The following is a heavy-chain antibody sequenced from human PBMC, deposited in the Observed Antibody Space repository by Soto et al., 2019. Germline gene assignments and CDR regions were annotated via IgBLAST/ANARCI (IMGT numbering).Heavy chain of an antibody. Sequence: QVQLVQSGAEVKKPGSSVKVSCKASGGTFSSYAFSWVRQAPGHGREWMGGIIPIFGTANYAQKVQGRVTITAAEYTSTAYMELRSLRSEDTAVYYCARARTIMVRGVIITGYAFDVWGQGTMVTVSS. D-gene: IGHD3-10*01. CDR2: IIPIFGTA. V-gene: IGHV1-69*01. J-gene: IGHJ3*01. CDR3: ARARTIMVRGVIITGYAFDV. CDR1: GGTFSSYA.